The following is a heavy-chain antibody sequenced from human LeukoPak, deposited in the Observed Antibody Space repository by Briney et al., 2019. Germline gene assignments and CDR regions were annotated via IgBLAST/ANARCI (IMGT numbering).Heavy chain of an antibody. J-gene: IGHJ4*02. Sequence: PSETLSLTCTVSGYSISSGYYWGWIRQPPGKGLEWIGEINHSGSTNYNPSLKSRVTISVDTSKNQFSLKLSSVTAADTAVYYCARGSPSIGSGWYSTFDYWGQGTLVTVSS. CDR2: INHSGST. D-gene: IGHD6-19*01. CDR1: GYSISSGYY. V-gene: IGHV4-38-2*02. CDR3: ARGSPSIGSGWYSTFDY.